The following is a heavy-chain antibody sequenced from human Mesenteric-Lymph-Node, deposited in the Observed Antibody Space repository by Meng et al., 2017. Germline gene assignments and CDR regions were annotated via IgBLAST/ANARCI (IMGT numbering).Heavy chain of an antibody. V-gene: IGHV1-18*01. J-gene: IGHJ4*02. D-gene: IGHD5-12*01. CDR3: AREEGGGWPRLDY. Sequence: AQNFQARVTMTTDTSTSRVYMDLRSLRSDDTAVYHCAREEGGGWPRLDYWGQGTLVTVSS.